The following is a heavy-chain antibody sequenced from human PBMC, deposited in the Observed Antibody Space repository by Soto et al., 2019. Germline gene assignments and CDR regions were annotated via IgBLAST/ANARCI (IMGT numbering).Heavy chain of an antibody. CDR1: GFTFSSYA. CDR3: AKGGVRGVIGMLDYYYYYMDV. J-gene: IGHJ6*03. CDR2: ISGSGGST. Sequence: GGSLRLSCAASGFTFSSYAMSWVRQAPGKGLEWVSAISGSGGSTYYADSVKGRFTISRDNSKNTLYLQMNSLRAEDTAVYYCAKGGVRGVIGMLDYYYYYMDVWGKGTTVTVSS. V-gene: IGHV3-23*01. D-gene: IGHD3-10*01.